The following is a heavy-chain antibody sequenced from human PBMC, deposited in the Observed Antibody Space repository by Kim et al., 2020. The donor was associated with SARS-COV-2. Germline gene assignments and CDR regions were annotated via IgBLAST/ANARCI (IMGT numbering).Heavy chain of an antibody. CDR3: AKGPRPGDRMVCLDS. J-gene: IGHJ5*01. Sequence: GGSLRLSCAASGFTFSTYAMNWVRQAPGKGLEWVSTISDRGGWTDYADSVKGRFTISRDNSKNTVYLQMNSLRVEDTALYYCAKGPRPGDRMVCLDSWGQGTLVP. D-gene: IGHD2-8*01. CDR2: ISDRGGWT. CDR1: GFTFSTYA. V-gene: IGHV3-23*01.